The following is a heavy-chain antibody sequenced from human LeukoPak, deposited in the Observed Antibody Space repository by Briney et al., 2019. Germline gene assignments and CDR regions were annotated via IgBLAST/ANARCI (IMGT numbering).Heavy chain of an antibody. CDR2: IKQDGSEK. CDR3: ARENYGDYCDY. J-gene: IGHJ4*02. Sequence: CVANIKQDGSEKNYVDSVKGRFTISRDNAKNTLSLQMNNLRVEDTAVYYCARENYGDYCDYWGQGTLVTVSS. V-gene: IGHV3-7*01. D-gene: IGHD4-17*01.